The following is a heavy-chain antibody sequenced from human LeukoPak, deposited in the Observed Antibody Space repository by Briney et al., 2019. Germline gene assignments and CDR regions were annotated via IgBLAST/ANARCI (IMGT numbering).Heavy chain of an antibody. CDR2: ISSSGSTI. CDR1: GFSFSNSS. Sequence: GGSLRLSCAASGFSFSNSSMNWVRQSPGKGLEWVSYISSSGSTIYYADSVKGRFTISRDNAKNSLYLQMSSLRAEDTAVYYCARDRSYGSFNYWGQGTLVTVSS. D-gene: IGHD5-18*01. CDR3: ARDRSYGSFNY. V-gene: IGHV3-48*04. J-gene: IGHJ4*02.